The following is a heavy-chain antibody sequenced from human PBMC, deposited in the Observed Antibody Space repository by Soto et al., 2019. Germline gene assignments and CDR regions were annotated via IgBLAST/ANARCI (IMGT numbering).Heavy chain of an antibody. V-gene: IGHV3-33*01. Sequence: GGSLRLSCAASGFTCSSYGMHWVRQAPGKGLEWVAVIWYDGSNKYYADSVKGRFTISRDNSKNTLYLQMNSLRAEDTAVYYCARDLLGYISGGEAFDIWGQGTMVTVSS. CDR3: ARDLLGYISGGEAFDI. CDR1: GFTCSSYG. CDR2: IWYDGSNK. D-gene: IGHD6-19*01. J-gene: IGHJ3*02.